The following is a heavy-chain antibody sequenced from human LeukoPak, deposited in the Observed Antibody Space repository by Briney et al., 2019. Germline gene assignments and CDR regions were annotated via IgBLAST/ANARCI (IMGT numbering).Heavy chain of an antibody. D-gene: IGHD3-3*01. V-gene: IGHV3-30*19. CDR3: ARDLYYDFWSGYYMPGDY. CDR1: GFTFSSYG. Sequence: PGRSLRLSCAASGFTFSSYGMHWVRQAPGKGLEWVAVISYDGSNKYYADSVKGRFTISRDNSKNTLYLQMNSLRAEDTAVYYCARDLYYDFWSGYYMPGDYWGQGTLVTVSS. CDR2: ISYDGSNK. J-gene: IGHJ4*02.